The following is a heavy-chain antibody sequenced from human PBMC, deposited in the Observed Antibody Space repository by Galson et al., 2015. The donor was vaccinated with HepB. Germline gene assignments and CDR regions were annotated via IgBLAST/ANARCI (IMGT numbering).Heavy chain of an antibody. D-gene: IGHD2-15*01. CDR2: ISGSGGST. CDR3: AKGLGRPPPLSCSGGSCYPIDY. V-gene: IGHV3-23*01. J-gene: IGHJ4*02. CDR1: GFTFSSYA. Sequence: SLRLSCAASGFTFSSYAMSWVRQAPGKGLEWVSAISGSGGSTYYADSVKGRFTISRDNSKNTLYLQMNSLRAEDTAVYYCAKGLGRPPPLSCSGGSCYPIDYWGQGTLVTVSS.